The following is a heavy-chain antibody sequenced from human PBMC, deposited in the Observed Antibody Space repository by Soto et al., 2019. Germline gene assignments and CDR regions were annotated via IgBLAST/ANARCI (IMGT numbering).Heavy chain of an antibody. CDR3: ARRTVGWYFDL. Sequence: EVQLLESGGGLVQPGGSLRLSCAASGFTFSIYAMNWVRQAPGKGLEWVSVISGSGGSTYYADSVKGWFTISRDNSKNTLYLQMNSLRAEDTAVYYCARRTVGWYFDLWGRGNLVTVSS. J-gene: IGHJ2*01. CDR2: ISGSGGST. V-gene: IGHV3-23*01. D-gene: IGHD4-17*01. CDR1: GFTFSIYA.